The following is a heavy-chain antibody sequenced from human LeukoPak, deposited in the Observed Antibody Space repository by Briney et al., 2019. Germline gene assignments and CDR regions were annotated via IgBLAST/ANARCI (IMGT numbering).Heavy chain of an antibody. CDR2: IKSKTDGGTT. Sequence: AGGSLRLSCAASGFTFSNAWMNWVRQAPGKGLEWVGRIKSKTDGGTTDYAAPVKGRFTISRDDSKNTLYLQMNSLKTEDTAVYYCTTTPTKYYDFWSAYNDYWGQGTLVTVSS. V-gene: IGHV3-15*07. CDR1: GFTFSNAW. D-gene: IGHD3-3*01. CDR3: TTTPTKYYDFWSAYNDY. J-gene: IGHJ4*02.